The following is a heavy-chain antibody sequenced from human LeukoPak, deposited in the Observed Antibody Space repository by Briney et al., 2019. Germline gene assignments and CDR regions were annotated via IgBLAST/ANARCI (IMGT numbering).Heavy chain of an antibody. Sequence: SETLSLTCTVSGGSISSYYWSWIRQPPGKGLEWIAYIYHSGSSFYNPSLKSRVTISVDTSKNQFSLKLRSVTAADTAVYFCARDPDYYGSGTGGYFDLWGRGTLVTVSS. CDR2: IYHSGSS. J-gene: IGHJ4*03. CDR1: GGSISSYY. V-gene: IGHV4-30-4*08. CDR3: ARDPDYYGSGTGGYFDL. D-gene: IGHD3-10*01.